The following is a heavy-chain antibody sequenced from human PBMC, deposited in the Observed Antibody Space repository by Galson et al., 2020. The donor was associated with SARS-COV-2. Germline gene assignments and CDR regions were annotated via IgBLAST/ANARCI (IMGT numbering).Heavy chain of an antibody. J-gene: IGHJ4*02. D-gene: IGHD2-15*01. Sequence: SETLSLTCTVSGGSISSGGYYWSWIRQHPGKGLEWIGYIYYSGSTYYNPSLKSRVTISVDTSKNQFSLKLSSVTAADTAVYYCARGGVSRGKGTTPFPYFDCWGQGTLVTVSS. CDR3: ARGGVSRGKGTTPFPYFDC. CDR2: IYYSGST. V-gene: IGHV4-31*03. CDR1: GGSISSGGYY.